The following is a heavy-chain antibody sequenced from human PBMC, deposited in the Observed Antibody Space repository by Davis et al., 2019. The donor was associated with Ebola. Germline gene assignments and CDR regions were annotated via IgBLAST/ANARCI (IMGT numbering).Heavy chain of an antibody. V-gene: IGHV3-21*01. CDR1: GFTFSSYS. D-gene: IGHD4-17*01. J-gene: IGHJ4*02. CDR3: ARGDYGDYHVDY. Sequence: PGGSLRLSCAASGFTFSSYSMNWVRQAPGKGLEWVSSISSSSSYIYYAGSVKGRFTISRDNAKNSLYLQMNSLRAEDTAVYYCARGDYGDYHVDYWGQGTLVTVSS. CDR2: ISSSSSYI.